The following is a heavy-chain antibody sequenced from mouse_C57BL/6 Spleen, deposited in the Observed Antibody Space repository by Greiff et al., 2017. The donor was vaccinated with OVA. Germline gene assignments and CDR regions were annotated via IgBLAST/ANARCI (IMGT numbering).Heavy chain of an antibody. CDR2: IDPETGGT. J-gene: IGHJ3*01. D-gene: IGHD1-1*02. Sequence: VQLQESGAELVRPGASVTLSCKASGYTFTDYEMHWVKQTPVHGLEWIGAIDPETGGTAYNQKFTGKAILTADKSSSTAYMELRSLTSEDSAVYYCTRNYVGSFAYWGQGTLVTVSA. CDR1: GYTFTDYE. V-gene: IGHV1-15*01. CDR3: TRNYVGSFAY.